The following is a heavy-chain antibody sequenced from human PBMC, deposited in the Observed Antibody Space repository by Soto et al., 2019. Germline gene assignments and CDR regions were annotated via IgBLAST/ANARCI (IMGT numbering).Heavy chain of an antibody. J-gene: IGHJ6*03. CDR1: GFTFSGSA. V-gene: IGHV3-73*01. Sequence: EVQLVESGGGLVQPGGSLKLSCAASGFTFSGSAMHWVRQASGKGLEWVGRIRSKANNYATAYGASVKGRFTISRDDSKNTAYLQMNSLKTEDTAVYYCSRQASDFWSGKPKYYMDVWGKGTTVTVSS. CDR2: IRSKANNYAT. CDR3: SRQASDFWSGKPKYYMDV. D-gene: IGHD3-3*01.